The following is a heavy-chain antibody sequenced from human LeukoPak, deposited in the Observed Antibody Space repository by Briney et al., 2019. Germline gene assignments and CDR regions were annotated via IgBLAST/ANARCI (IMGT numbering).Heavy chain of an antibody. V-gene: IGHV3-66*01. J-gene: IGHJ4*02. CDR2: IYSGGST. Sequence: PGGSLRLSCAASGFTVSSNYMSWVRQAPGKGLEWVSVIYSGGSTYYADSVKGRFTISRDNSKNTLYLQMNSLRAEDTAVYYCARAGRGYSSGWYFDYWGQGTLVTVSS. CDR1: GFTVSSNY. D-gene: IGHD6-19*01. CDR3: ARAGRGYSSGWYFDY.